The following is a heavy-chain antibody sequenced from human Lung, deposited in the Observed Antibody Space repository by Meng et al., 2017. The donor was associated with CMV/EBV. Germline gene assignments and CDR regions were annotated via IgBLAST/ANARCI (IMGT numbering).Heavy chain of an antibody. D-gene: IGHD3-22*01. J-gene: IGHJ3*01. Sequence: ASXXVSXDASGYTSITYYIHWVRQPPGQGLEWMGRIDPDGGTTTYSQKFQGGVTLTSDTSTNTVYMELSRLRYEDKAAYYCARDLVGYDAFDVWGQGPMVTVSS. CDR1: GYTSITYY. V-gene: IGHV1-46*03. CDR3: ARDLVGYDAFDV. CDR2: IDPDGGTT.